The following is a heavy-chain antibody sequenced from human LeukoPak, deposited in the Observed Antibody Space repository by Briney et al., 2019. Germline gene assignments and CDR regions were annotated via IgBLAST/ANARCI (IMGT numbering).Heavy chain of an antibody. Sequence: ASVKVSCKASGYTFTSYDINWVRQATGQGLEWMGWINPDTGDTNYAQRFQGRVTVTRDTSIDTAYMELTRLTSDDTAVFYCAKSDYDSSDFEFFRHWGQGTLVTVSS. J-gene: IGHJ1*01. D-gene: IGHD3-22*01. CDR3: AKSDYDSSDFEFFRH. CDR1: GYTFTSYD. CDR2: INPDTGDT. V-gene: IGHV1-2*02.